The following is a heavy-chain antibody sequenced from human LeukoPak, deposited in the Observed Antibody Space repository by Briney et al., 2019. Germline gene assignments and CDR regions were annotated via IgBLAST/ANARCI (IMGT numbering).Heavy chain of an antibody. Sequence: QPGRSLRLSCAASGFTFDDYAMHWVRQAPGKGLEWVSGISWNSGSIGYADSVKGRFTISRDNSKNTLYLQMNSLRAEDTAVYYCARGDIVVVVAATHYWGQGTLVTVSS. CDR1: GFTFDDYA. V-gene: IGHV3-9*01. CDR2: ISWNSGSI. D-gene: IGHD2-15*01. CDR3: ARGDIVVVVAATHY. J-gene: IGHJ4*02.